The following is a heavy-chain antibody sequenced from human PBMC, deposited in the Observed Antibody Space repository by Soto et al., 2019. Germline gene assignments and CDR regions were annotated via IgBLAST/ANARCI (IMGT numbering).Heavy chain of an antibody. CDR1: GGSFSGYY. Sequence: SETLSLTCAVFGGSFSGYYWSWIRQPPGKGLEWIGEINHSGSTNYNPSVKSRVTISVDTSKNQFSLKLSSVTAADTAVYYCARAGYGDLQDFDYWGQGTLVAVSS. CDR3: ARAGYGDLQDFDY. CDR2: INHSGST. D-gene: IGHD4-17*01. J-gene: IGHJ4*02. V-gene: IGHV4-34*01.